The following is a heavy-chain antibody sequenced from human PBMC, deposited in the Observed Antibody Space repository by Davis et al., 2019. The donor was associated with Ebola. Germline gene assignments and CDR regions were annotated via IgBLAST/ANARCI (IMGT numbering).Heavy chain of an antibody. Sequence: GGSLRLSCAASGFTFSSYSMNWVRQAPGKGLEWVSSISSSSSYIYYADSVKGRFTISRDNSKNTLYLQMSSLRPEDTAIYYCVKDRHCSSTSCSDAFDIWGQGTLVTVSS. J-gene: IGHJ3*02. CDR3: VKDRHCSSTSCSDAFDI. CDR2: ISSSSSYI. CDR1: GFTFSSYS. V-gene: IGHV3-21*01. D-gene: IGHD2-2*01.